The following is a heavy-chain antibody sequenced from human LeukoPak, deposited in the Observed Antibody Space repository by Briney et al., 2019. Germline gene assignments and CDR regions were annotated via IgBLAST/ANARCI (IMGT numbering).Heavy chain of an antibody. CDR2: INHSGST. CDR1: GGSFSGYY. CDR3: ARVGGQQLDFDY. Sequence: ASETLSLTCAVYGGSFSGYYWSWIRQPPGKGLEWIGEINHSGSTNYNPSLKSRVTISVDTSKNQFSLKLSSVTAADTAVYYCARVGGQQLDFDYWGQGTLVTVSS. D-gene: IGHD6-13*01. J-gene: IGHJ4*02. V-gene: IGHV4-34*01.